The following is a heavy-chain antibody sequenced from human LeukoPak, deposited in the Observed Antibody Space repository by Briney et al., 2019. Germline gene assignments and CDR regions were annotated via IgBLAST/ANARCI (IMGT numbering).Heavy chain of an antibody. CDR3: TTEPYGDYLPYY. Sequence: GGSLRLSCAASGFTFSNAWMSWVRQAPGKGLEWVGRIKSKTDGGTTDYAAPVKGRFTISRDDSKNTLYLQMNSLKTEDTAVYYCTTEPYGDYLPYYWGRGTLVTVSS. D-gene: IGHD4-17*01. V-gene: IGHV3-15*01. J-gene: IGHJ4*02. CDR1: GFTFSNAW. CDR2: IKSKTDGGTT.